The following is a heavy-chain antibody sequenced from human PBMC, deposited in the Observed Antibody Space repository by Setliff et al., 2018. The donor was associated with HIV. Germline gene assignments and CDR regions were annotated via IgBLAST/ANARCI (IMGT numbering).Heavy chain of an antibody. J-gene: IGHJ4*02. D-gene: IGHD2-21*01. CDR1: GFTVSSNY. CDR2: MYDGGST. Sequence: PGGSLRLSCTVSGFTVSSNYMTWVRQAPGKGLEWVALMYDGGSTYYADSVKGRFTITRDISKNTLDLQMNSLRVDDTAVYYCAGSHYSRGESFDYWGQGTLVTVSS. CDR3: AGSHYSRGESFDY. V-gene: IGHV3-53*01.